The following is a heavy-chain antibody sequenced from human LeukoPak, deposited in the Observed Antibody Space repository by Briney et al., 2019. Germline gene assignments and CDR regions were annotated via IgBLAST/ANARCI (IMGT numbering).Heavy chain of an antibody. CDR3: ARDSGYCSSTSCYLRSFDY. V-gene: IGHV3-30-3*01. Sequence: GRSLRLSCAASGFTFSSYAMHWVRQAPGKGLEWVAVISYDGSNKYYADSVKGRFTISRDNSKNTLYLQMNSLRAEDTAVYYCARDSGYCSSTSCYLRSFDYWGQGTLVTVSS. CDR1: GFTFSSYA. D-gene: IGHD2-2*01. J-gene: IGHJ4*02. CDR2: ISYDGSNK.